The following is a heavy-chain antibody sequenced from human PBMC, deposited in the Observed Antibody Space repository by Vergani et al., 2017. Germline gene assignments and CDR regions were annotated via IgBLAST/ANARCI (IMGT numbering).Heavy chain of an antibody. V-gene: IGHV3-30*01. CDR2: ISYDGSKK. CDR3: ARGYCSSTSCQGRADY. CDR1: GFTFSSYA. D-gene: IGHD2-2*01. J-gene: IGHJ4*02. Sequence: QVQLVESGGGVVQPGRSLRLSCAASGFTFSSYAMHWVRQAPGKGLEWVAVISYDGSKKYYADSVKGRFTISRDNSKNTLYLQMNSLRAEDTAVYYCARGYCSSTSCQGRADYWGQGTLVTVSS.